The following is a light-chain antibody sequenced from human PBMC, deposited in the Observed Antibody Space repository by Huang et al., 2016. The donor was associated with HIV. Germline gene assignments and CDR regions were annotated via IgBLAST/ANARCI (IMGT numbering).Light chain of an antibody. CDR3: QQSVTFPLT. CDR1: QDVNKW. CDR2: ASS. V-gene: IGKV1-12*01. Sequence: DIKMTQFPSSVSASIGDRVSFTCRASQDVNKWLAWYQQKPGVAPKLLVYASSTLQGGAPSRFMGSGSGTHFTLTINNLQAEDFATYFCQQSVTFPLTFGGGTKVELK. J-gene: IGKJ4*02.